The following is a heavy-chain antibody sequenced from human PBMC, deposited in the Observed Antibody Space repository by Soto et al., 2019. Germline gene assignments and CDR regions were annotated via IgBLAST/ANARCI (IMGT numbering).Heavy chain of an antibody. CDR2: IWYDGSDK. CDR1: GFTFGSQG. D-gene: IGHD1-1*01. Sequence: GGSLRLSCAASGFTFGSQGMHWVRQAPGKGLEWVAVIWYDGSDKYYADSVKGRFTISRDNSKNTLYLQINSLRAEDTAVYYCARWGNWKVADYWGQGTLVTVSS. V-gene: IGHV3-33*01. J-gene: IGHJ4*02. CDR3: ARWGNWKVADY.